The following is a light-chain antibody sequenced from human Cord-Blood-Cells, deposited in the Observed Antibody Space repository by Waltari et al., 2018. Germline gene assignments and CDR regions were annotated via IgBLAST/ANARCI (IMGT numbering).Light chain of an antibody. CDR1: PGVSGN. CDR2: GAS. CDR3: QQYNNWPPWT. V-gene: IGKV3-15*01. Sequence: DTVMPQSPATRSVSPGERATLSCRASPGVSGNLAWYQQKPGQAPRLLIYGASTRATGIPARFSGSGSGTEFTLTISSLQSEDFAVYYCQQYNNWPPWTFGQGTKVEIK. J-gene: IGKJ1*01.